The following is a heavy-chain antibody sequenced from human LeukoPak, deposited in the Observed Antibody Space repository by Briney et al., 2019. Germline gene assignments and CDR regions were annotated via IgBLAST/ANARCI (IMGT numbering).Heavy chain of an antibody. Sequence: PGESLRLSCATSGFTFSSYGMHWVRQAPGKGLEWVAFIHYDGSNKYYADSVKGRFTISRDNSRNTLYLQMNSLRAEDTAVYYCARAFVDYCSTTNCPFTTYWSQGTLVTVSS. CDR3: ARAFVDYCSTTNCPFTTY. V-gene: IGHV3-30*02. CDR2: IHYDGSNK. CDR1: GFTFSSYG. D-gene: IGHD2-2*01. J-gene: IGHJ4*02.